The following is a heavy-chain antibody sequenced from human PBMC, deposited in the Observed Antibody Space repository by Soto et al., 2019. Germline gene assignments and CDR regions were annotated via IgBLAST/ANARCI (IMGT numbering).Heavy chain of an antibody. CDR1: GYTFTSYG. V-gene: IGHV1-18*01. CDR3: ARAGLRYFDWASSDF. Sequence: QVQLVQSGGEVKKPGASVIVSCKASGYTFTSYGFSWVRQAPGQGLEWMGWISAANDNTEYAQKLQGRVTLTTDTSTSTAYMELRSLSSDDTAVYYCARAGLRYFDWASSDFWGQGTLVTVSS. J-gene: IGHJ4*02. CDR2: ISAANDNT. D-gene: IGHD3-9*01.